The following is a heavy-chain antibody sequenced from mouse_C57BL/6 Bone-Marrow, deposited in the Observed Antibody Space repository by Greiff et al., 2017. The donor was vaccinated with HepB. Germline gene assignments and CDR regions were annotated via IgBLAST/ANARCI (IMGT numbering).Heavy chain of an antibody. J-gene: IGHJ3*01. Sequence: VQLQQSGPELVKPGASVKISCKASGYSFTGYYMHWVKQSSEKSLEWIGEINPSTGGTSYNQKFKGKATLTVDKSSSTAYMQLKSLTSEDSAVYYCARDDYDEGFAYWGQGTLVTVSA. V-gene: IGHV1-43*01. CDR3: ARDDYDEGFAY. CDR2: INPSTGGT. D-gene: IGHD2-4*01. CDR1: GYSFTGYY.